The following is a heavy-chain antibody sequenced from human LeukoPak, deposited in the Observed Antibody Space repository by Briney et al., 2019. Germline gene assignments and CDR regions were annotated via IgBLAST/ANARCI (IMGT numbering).Heavy chain of an antibody. CDR2: IYTSGST. J-gene: IGHJ4*02. V-gene: IGHV4-4*07. D-gene: IGHD3-22*01. CDR1: GGSISSYY. CDR3: ARADYYDSSGATFDY. Sequence: SKTLSLTCTVSGGSISSYYWSWIRQPAGKGLEWIGRIYTSGSTNYNPSLKSRVTMSVDTSKNQFSLKLSSVTAADTAVYYCARADYYDSSGATFDYWGQGTLVTVSS.